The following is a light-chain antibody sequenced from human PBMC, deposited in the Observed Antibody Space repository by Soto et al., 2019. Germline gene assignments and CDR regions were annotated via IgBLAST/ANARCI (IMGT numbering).Light chain of an antibody. CDR3: CSYTTSNTRKRV. V-gene: IGLV2-14*03. CDR1: SSDVGGYNY. J-gene: IGLJ1*01. Sequence: QSVLTQPASVSGSPGQSITISCTGTSSDVGGYNYVSWYQNHPGKAPKFMIYDVSNRPSGVSNRFSGSKSGNTASLTISGLQAEDEADYYCCSYTTSNTRKRVFGTGTKVTVL. CDR2: DVS.